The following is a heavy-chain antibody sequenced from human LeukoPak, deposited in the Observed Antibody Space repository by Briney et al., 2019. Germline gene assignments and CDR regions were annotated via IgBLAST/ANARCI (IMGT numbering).Heavy chain of an antibody. CDR1: GGTFSSYA. CDR2: SSLANGNT. V-gene: IGHV1-18*01. D-gene: IGHD6-19*01. J-gene: IGHJ4*02. CDR3: TTGEAGFSRYEY. Sequence: ASVKVSCKASGGTFSSYAISWVRQAPGEGLEWMGWSSLANGNTNYAQKLQGRVTMTIDISTSTAYVELRSLRSDDTAIYYCTTGEAGFSRYEYWGQGTVVTVSS.